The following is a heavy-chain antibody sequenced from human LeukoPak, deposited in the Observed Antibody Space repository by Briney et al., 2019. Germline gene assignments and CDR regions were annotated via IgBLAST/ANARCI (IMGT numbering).Heavy chain of an antibody. V-gene: IGHV4-39*01. D-gene: IGHD4-23*01. CDR1: GGSIASSSYY. Sequence: SETLSLTCTVSGGSIASSSYYWGWIRQPPEKGLEWIGSMYYSGSTYYNPSLKSRVTISVDTSKNQFSLKLSSVTAADTAVYYCAAGYGGYSGAFDIWGQGTMVTVSS. J-gene: IGHJ3*02. CDR3: AAGYGGYSGAFDI. CDR2: MYYSGST.